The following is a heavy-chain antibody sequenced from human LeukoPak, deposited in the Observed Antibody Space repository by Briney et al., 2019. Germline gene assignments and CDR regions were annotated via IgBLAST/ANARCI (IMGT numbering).Heavy chain of an antibody. CDR2: IYRSGST. CDR1: NYSISRDYY. CDR3: ARHKAAAGGDAFDI. Sequence: PSETLSLTCTVSNYSISRDYYWGWIRQPPGKGLEWIGSIYRSGSTYYNPSLKSRVTISIDTSRNQFSLKLSSVTAADTAVYYCARHKAAAGGDAFDIWGQGTMVTVSS. D-gene: IGHD6-13*01. V-gene: IGHV4-38-2*02. J-gene: IGHJ3*02.